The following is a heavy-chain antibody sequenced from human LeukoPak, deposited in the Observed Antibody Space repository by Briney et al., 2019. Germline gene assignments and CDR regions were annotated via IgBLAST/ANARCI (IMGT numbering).Heavy chain of an antibody. D-gene: IGHD1-26*01. V-gene: IGHV3-30*02. CDR3: AKGSGWELLGFDY. J-gene: IGHJ4*02. CDR1: GFTFISFG. Sequence: GESLKISCAASGFTFISFGMHWVRQAPGKGLEWVAFVRNDGNKTYYADSVRGRFTISRDNSKNTLFLQMNTLRPDDTAIYYCAKGSGWELLGFDYWGQGTLVTVSS. CDR2: VRNDGNKT.